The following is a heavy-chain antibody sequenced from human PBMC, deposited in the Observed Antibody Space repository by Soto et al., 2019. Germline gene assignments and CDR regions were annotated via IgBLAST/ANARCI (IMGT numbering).Heavy chain of an antibody. V-gene: IGHV3-23*01. Sequence: GGSLRLSCAASGFTFSSYAMSWVRQAPGKGLEWVSAISGSGGSTYYADSVKGRFTISRDNSKNTLYLQMNSLRAEDTAVYYCAKAGDYYGSGSYMSYYYYYMDVWGKGTTVTVSS. J-gene: IGHJ6*03. CDR1: GFTFSSYA. CDR2: ISGSGGST. CDR3: AKAGDYYGSGSYMSYYYYYMDV. D-gene: IGHD3-10*01.